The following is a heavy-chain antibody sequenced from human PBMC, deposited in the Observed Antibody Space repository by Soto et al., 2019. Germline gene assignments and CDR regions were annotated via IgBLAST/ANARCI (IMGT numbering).Heavy chain of an antibody. CDR1: GFTFDDYA. Sequence: EVQLVESGGGLVQPGRSLRLSCAASGFTFDDYAMHWVRQAPGKGLEWVSGISWNSGSIGYADSVKGRFTISRDNAKNSLYLQMNSLRAEDKALYYCAKDETTVTTAGADYWGQGTLVTVSS. J-gene: IGHJ4*02. D-gene: IGHD4-17*01. V-gene: IGHV3-9*01. CDR2: ISWNSGSI. CDR3: AKDETTVTTAGADY.